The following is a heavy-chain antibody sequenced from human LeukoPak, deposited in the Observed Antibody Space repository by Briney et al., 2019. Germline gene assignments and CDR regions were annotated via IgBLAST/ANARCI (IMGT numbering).Heavy chain of an antibody. CDR2: INPNSGGT. CDR3: ARERARYCSSTSCYKGGAFDI. Sequence: GASVKVSCKASGYTFTGYYMHWVRQAPGQGLEWMGWINPNSGGTNYAQKFQGRVTMTRDTSISTAYMELSRLRSDDTAVYYCARERARYCSSTSCYKGGAFDIWGQGTMVTVPS. CDR1: GYTFTGYY. J-gene: IGHJ3*02. V-gene: IGHV1-2*02. D-gene: IGHD2-2*02.